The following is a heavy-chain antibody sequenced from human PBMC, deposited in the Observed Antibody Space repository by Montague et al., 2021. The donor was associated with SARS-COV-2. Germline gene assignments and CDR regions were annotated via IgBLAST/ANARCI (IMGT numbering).Heavy chain of an antibody. V-gene: IGHV3-74*01. Sequence: SLRLSCAASGFTFNSYWMHWVRQAPGKGLVWVSRINSDGTTTTYXDSVKGRFTTSRDNAKDTLYLRMNSLRAEDTALYFCARGGPLSYYYYGMDVWGQGTTVTVSS. CDR1: GFTFNSYW. J-gene: IGHJ6*02. D-gene: IGHD1-14*01. CDR2: INSDGTTT. CDR3: ARGGPLSYYYYGMDV.